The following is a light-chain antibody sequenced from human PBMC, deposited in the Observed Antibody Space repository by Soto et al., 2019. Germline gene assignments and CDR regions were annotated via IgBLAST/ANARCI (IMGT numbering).Light chain of an antibody. J-gene: IGKJ1*01. CDR3: QQSYSTPHT. CDR2: AAS. CDR1: QTISSY. Sequence: DLQMTQSPSSLSASVGDRVTITCRASQTISSYLNWYQQKPGKAPKLLIYAASSLQSGVPSRFSGSASGTDFTLTISSLQPEDCATYYCQQSYSTPHTFGQGTKVEIK. V-gene: IGKV1-39*01.